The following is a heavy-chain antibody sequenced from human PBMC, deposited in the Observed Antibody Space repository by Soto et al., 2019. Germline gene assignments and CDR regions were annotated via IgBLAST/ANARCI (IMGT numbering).Heavy chain of an antibody. J-gene: IGHJ2*01. Sequence: ASVKVSCKVSGYTLTELSMHWVRQAPGKGLEWMGGFDPEDGETIYAQKFQGRVTMTEDTSTDTAYMELSSLRSEDTAVYYCETDLVVPAAMGWYFDLWGRGTLVTVSS. CDR3: ETDLVVPAAMGWYFDL. CDR1: GYTLTELS. D-gene: IGHD2-2*01. V-gene: IGHV1-24*01. CDR2: FDPEDGET.